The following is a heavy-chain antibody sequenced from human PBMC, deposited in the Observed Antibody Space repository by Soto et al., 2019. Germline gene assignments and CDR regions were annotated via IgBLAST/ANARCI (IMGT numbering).Heavy chain of an antibody. CDR2: ISNDGSST. D-gene: IGHD3-3*01. V-gene: IGHV3-74*01. Sequence: LRLSCAASGFTLNSFFMHWVRQAPGKGLMWVSRISNDGSSTTYADSVKGRFTISRDNARNTLYLQLNSLRADDTAVYFCVRDQERRGYSVINLWGKGAQITGAS. CDR1: GFTLNSFF. CDR3: VRDQERRGYSVINL. J-gene: IGHJ5*02.